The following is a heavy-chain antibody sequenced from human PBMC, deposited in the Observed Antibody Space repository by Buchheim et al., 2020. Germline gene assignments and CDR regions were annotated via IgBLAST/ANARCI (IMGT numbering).Heavy chain of an antibody. CDR1: GFTFSSYG. CDR3: ARDRVYGDYDFDY. Sequence: QVQLVESGGGVVQPGRSLRLSCAASGFTFSSYGMHWVRQAPGKGLEWVAVISYDGSNKYYADSVKGRFTISRDNSKNTLYLQMNSLRAEDTAVYYCARDRVYGDYDFDYWGQGTL. V-gene: IGHV3-30*03. D-gene: IGHD4-17*01. CDR2: ISYDGSNK. J-gene: IGHJ4*02.